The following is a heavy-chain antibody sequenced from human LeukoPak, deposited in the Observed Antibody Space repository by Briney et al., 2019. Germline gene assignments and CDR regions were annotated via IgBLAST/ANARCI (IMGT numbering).Heavy chain of an antibody. CDR3: AKDPVGGYYYYGMDV. Sequence: GGSLRLSCAASGFTFSSYAMSWVRQAPGKGLEWVSAISGSGGSTYYADSVKGRFTISRDNSKNTLYQQMNSLRAEDTAVYYCAKDPVGGYYYYGMDVWGQGTTVTVSS. V-gene: IGHV3-23*01. D-gene: IGHD3-16*01. CDR1: GFTFSSYA. J-gene: IGHJ6*02. CDR2: ISGSGGST.